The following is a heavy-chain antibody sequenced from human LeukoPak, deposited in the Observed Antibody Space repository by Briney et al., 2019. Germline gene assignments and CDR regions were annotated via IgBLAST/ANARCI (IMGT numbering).Heavy chain of an antibody. Sequence: GGSLRLSCAASEFTFSTFWMHWVRQVPGKGLVWVSRINSDGATTTYADSVRGRFTISRDNAKKTVYLQMNSLRVEDTAVYYCVRDGSWDHWGQGALVTVSS. V-gene: IGHV3-74*01. J-gene: IGHJ4*02. CDR3: VRDGSWDH. CDR2: INSDGATT. D-gene: IGHD1-26*01. CDR1: EFTFSTFW.